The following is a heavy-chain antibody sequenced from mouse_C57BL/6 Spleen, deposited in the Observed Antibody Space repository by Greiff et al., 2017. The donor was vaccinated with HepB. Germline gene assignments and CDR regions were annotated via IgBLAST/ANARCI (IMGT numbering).Heavy chain of an antibody. V-gene: IGHV1-15*01. CDR3: TRGGDGYYHYAMDY. Sequence: QVQLQQSGAELVRPGASVTLSCKASGYTFTDYEMHWVKQTPVHGLEWIGAIDPETGGTAYNQKFKGKAILTADKSSSTAYMDLRSLTSEDSAVYYCTRGGDGYYHYAMDYWGQGTSVTVSS. J-gene: IGHJ4*01. D-gene: IGHD2-3*01. CDR2: IDPETGGT. CDR1: GYTFTDYE.